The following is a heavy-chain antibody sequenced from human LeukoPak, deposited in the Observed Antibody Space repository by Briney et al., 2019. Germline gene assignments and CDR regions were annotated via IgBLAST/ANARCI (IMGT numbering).Heavy chain of an antibody. J-gene: IGHJ4*02. Sequence: GGSLRLSCAASGFTFSSYAMHWVRQAPGKGLEWVAVISYGGSNKYYADSVKGRFTISRDNSKNTLYLQMNSLRAEDTAVYYCARDRSEVVPAALFDYWGQGTLVTVSS. D-gene: IGHD2-2*01. V-gene: IGHV3-30*01. CDR3: ARDRSEVVPAALFDY. CDR2: ISYGGSNK. CDR1: GFTFSSYA.